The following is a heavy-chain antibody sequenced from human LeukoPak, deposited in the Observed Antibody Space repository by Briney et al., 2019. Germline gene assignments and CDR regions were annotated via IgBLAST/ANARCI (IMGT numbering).Heavy chain of an antibody. Sequence: GGSLRLSCAASGFSFSSYWMHWVRQAPGKGLLWVSRISTDGSSTSYADSVKGRFTISRDNSKNTLYLQMNSLRAEDTVVYYCAKDAPVNIVVVPAANSWGQGTLVTVSS. J-gene: IGHJ4*02. D-gene: IGHD2-2*01. V-gene: IGHV3-74*01. CDR3: AKDAPVNIVVVPAANS. CDR1: GFSFSSYW. CDR2: ISTDGSST.